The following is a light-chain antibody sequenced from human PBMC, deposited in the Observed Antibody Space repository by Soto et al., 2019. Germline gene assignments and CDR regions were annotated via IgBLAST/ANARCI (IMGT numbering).Light chain of an antibody. CDR2: DAS. Sequence: EIVMTQFPATLSVSPGERATFSCRASQVFGSSLAWYQQKPGQAPRLLIYDASTRATGIPARFSGSGSGTEFSLTISSLQSEDSAVYYCQQYNNWPPWTFGQGTKVDIK. CDR3: QQYNNWPPWT. CDR1: QVFGSS. J-gene: IGKJ1*01. V-gene: IGKV3-15*01.